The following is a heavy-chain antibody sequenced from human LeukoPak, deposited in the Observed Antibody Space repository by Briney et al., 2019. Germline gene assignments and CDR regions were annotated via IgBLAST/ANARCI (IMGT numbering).Heavy chain of an antibody. Sequence: ASVKVSCKASGYTFTGYYMHWVRQAPGQGLEWMGWINPNSGGTNYAQKFQCRVTMTRDTSISTAYMELSRLRSDDTAVYYCARVIGYCSGGSCYDYFDYWGQGTLVTVSS. CDR1: GYTFTGYY. CDR3: ARVIGYCSGGSCYDYFDY. CDR2: INPNSGGT. J-gene: IGHJ4*02. V-gene: IGHV1-2*02. D-gene: IGHD2-15*01.